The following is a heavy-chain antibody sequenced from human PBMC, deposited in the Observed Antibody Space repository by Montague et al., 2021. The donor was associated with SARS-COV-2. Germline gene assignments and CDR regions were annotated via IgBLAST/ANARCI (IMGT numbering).Heavy chain of an antibody. J-gene: IGHJ6*02. Sequence: SETLSLTYTVSGGSISSSSYYWGWIRQPPGKGLEWIGSIYYSGSTYYNPSLKSRVTISVDTSKNQFSLKLSSVTAADTAVYYCARHASYDYSKDLYYYYYYGMDVWGQGTTVTVSS. D-gene: IGHD4-11*01. CDR3: ARHASYDYSKDLYYYYYYGMDV. CDR1: GGSISSSSYY. V-gene: IGHV4-39*01. CDR2: IYYSGST.